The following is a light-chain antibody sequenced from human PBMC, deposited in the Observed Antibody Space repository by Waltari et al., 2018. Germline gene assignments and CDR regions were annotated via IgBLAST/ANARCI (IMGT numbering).Light chain of an antibody. CDR3: VQAPQTPDT. J-gene: IGKJ5*01. Sequence: DTVMTQSPLSLPVTPGEPASISCRSSQSLLHSNGYNHLDWYLLKPGQSPQLLTDAGSKRASGVPHRFSGSGSGRDFTLKVSRVEAQDVRVFYSVQAPQTPDTFDRGKR. CDR1: QSLLHSNGYNH. CDR2: AGS. V-gene: IGKV2-28*01.